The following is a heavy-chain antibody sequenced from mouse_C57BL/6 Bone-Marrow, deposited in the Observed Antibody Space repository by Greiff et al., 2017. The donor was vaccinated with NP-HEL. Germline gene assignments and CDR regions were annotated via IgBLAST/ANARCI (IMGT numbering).Heavy chain of an antibody. CDR1: GYTFTSYW. CDR3: APLLQDY. D-gene: IGHD2-3*01. CDR2: IDPSDSYT. J-gene: IGHJ2*01. Sequence: VKLQQPGAELVKPGASVKLSCKASGYTFTSYWMQWAKQRPGQGLEWIGEIDPSDSYTNYHQKFKGKATLTVDTSSSTAYMQLSSLTSEGSAVYYCAPLLQDYWGQGTTLTVSS. V-gene: IGHV1-50*01.